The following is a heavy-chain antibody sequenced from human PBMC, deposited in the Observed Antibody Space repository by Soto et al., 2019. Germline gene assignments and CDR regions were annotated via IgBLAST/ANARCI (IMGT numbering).Heavy chain of an antibody. Sequence: QVQLVQSGAEVKKPGASVKVSCKASGYSLTSYYMHWVRQAPGQGLEWMGIINPSGGRTSYAQKFQGRGTMTRDTCASTVYMELSSLRSEDTAVYYCASEYSSSSRYGMDDWGQGTRVTVSS. CDR1: GYSLTSYY. D-gene: IGHD6-6*01. CDR2: INPSGGRT. J-gene: IGHJ6*02. V-gene: IGHV1-46*01. CDR3: ASEYSSSSRYGMDD.